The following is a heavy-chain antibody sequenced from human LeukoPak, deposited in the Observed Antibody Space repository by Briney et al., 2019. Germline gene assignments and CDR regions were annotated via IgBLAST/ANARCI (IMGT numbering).Heavy chain of an antibody. CDR3: ARDPNGDYIGAFDM. Sequence: HGGSLRLSCTASGFTFSAYAMMWVRQAPGKGPEWVSAIRGGGGSAFYADSVKGRFTISRDNSKYTLFLQMNSLRAEDTAVYYCARDPNGDYIGAFDMWGPGTMVTVSS. J-gene: IGHJ3*02. D-gene: IGHD4-17*01. V-gene: IGHV3-23*01. CDR1: GFTFSAYA. CDR2: IRGGGGSA.